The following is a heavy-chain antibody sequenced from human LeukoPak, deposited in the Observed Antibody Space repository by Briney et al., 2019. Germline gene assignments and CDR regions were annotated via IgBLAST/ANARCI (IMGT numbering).Heavy chain of an antibody. Sequence: SETLSLTCTVSGYSISSGYYWGWIRQPPGKGLEWTGSIYHSGSTYYNPSFKSRVTISVDTSKNQFSLKLSSVTAADTAVYYCARERWELTHWFDPWGQGTLVTVSS. CDR3: ARERWELTHWFDP. CDR2: IYHSGST. J-gene: IGHJ5*02. CDR1: GYSISSGYY. V-gene: IGHV4-38-2*02. D-gene: IGHD1-26*01.